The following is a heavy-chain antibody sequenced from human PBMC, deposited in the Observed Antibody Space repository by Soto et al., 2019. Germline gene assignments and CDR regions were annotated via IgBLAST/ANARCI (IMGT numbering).Heavy chain of an antibody. V-gene: IGHV1-69*06. CDR3: ASLVVVAATAGFFDY. Sequence: SVKVSCKASGGTFSSYAISWVRQAPGQGLEWMGGIIPIFGTANYAQKFQGRVTITADKSTSTAYMELSSLRSEDTAVYYCASLVVVAATAGFFDYWGQGTLVTVSS. J-gene: IGHJ4*02. D-gene: IGHD2-15*01. CDR1: GGTFSSYA. CDR2: IIPIFGTA.